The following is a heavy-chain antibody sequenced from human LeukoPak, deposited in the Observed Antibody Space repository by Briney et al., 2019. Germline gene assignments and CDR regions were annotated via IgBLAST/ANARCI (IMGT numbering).Heavy chain of an antibody. CDR3: AREGSSSWYVGEDYYYYAMDV. CDR1: GFTISSYW. V-gene: IGHV3-48*04. Sequence: GGSLRLSCAASGFTISSYWMNWVRQAPGKGLEWVSYISSSSSTIYYADSVKGRFTISRDNAKNSLYLQMNSLRAEDTAVYYCAREGSSSWYVGEDYYYYAMDVWGQGTTVTVSS. D-gene: IGHD6-13*01. CDR2: ISSSSSTI. J-gene: IGHJ6*02.